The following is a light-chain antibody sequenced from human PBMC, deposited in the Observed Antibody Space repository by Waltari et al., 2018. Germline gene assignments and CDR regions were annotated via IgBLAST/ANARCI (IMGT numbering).Light chain of an antibody. CDR3: QQSYSTLLT. CDR1: QSISSY. Sequence: DIQMTQSPSSLSASVGDRVTITCRASQSISSYLNWYQQKPGKAPKPLIYDASSLQSGVPSRFSGSGSETDFTLTISSLQPEDFATYYCQQSYSTLLTFGGGTKVEIK. CDR2: DAS. V-gene: IGKV1-39*01. J-gene: IGKJ4*01.